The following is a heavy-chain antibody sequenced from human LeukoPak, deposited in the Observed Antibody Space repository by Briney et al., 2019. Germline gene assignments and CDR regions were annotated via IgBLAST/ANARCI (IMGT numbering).Heavy chain of an antibody. J-gene: IGHJ6*03. CDR3: AREFFSDYVDKDYYYYYMDV. CDR2: INPNSGGT. Sequence: ASVKVSCKASGYTFTGYYMHWVRQAPGQGLEWMGWINPNSGGTNYAQKFQGRVTMTRDTSISTAYMELSSLRSEDTAVYYCAREFFSDYVDKDYYYYYMDVWGKGTTVTVSS. V-gene: IGHV1-2*02. CDR1: GYTFTGYY. D-gene: IGHD4-17*01.